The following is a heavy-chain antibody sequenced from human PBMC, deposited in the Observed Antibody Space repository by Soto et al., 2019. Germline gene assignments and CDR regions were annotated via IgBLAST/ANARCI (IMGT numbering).Heavy chain of an antibody. CDR2: ISAYNGST. J-gene: IGHJ6*02. V-gene: IGHV1-18*01. Sequence: GASVKVSCKASGYTFTSYGISWVRQAPGQGLEWMGWISAYNGSTNYAQKLQGRVTMTTDTSTSTAYMELRSLRSDDTAVYYCARDRARNTAMVPPRGMDVWGQGTTVTVSS. D-gene: IGHD5-18*01. CDR3: ARDRARNTAMVPPRGMDV. CDR1: GYTFTSYG.